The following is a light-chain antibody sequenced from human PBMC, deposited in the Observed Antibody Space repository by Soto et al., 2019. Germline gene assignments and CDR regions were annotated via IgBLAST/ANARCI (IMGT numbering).Light chain of an antibody. J-gene: IGLJ1*01. CDR3: SSYTSSSPYV. CDR2: DVS. V-gene: IGLV2-14*01. CDR1: GSDVGGYNY. Sequence: QSALTQPASVSGSPGQSITISCTGTGSDVGGYNYVSWYQQYPGKAPKLMIYDVSNRPSGVSNRFSGSKSGNTASLTISGLQAEDEADYYCSSYTSSSPYVFGTGTKVTVL.